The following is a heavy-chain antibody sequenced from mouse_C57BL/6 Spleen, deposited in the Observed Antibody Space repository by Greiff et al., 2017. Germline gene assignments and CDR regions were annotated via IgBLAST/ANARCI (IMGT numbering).Heavy chain of an antibody. CDR1: VYTFTSYW. CDR2: IDPSDSYT. CDR3: ARPYCYGSSSYWYFDV. D-gene: IGHD1-1*01. J-gene: IGHJ1*03. V-gene: IGHV1-69*01. Sequence: VQLQQPGAELVMPGASVKLSCKASVYTFTSYWMHWVKQRPGQGLEWIGEIDPSDSYTNYNQKFKGKSTLTVDKSSRTAYMQLSSLTSEYSAVFYCARPYCYGSSSYWYFDVWGTGTTVTVSS.